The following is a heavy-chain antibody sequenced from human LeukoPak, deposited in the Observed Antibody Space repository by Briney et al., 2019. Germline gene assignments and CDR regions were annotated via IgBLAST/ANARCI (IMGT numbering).Heavy chain of an antibody. Sequence: ASVKVSCKASGYTFTGNYMHWVRQAPGQGLEWMGWINPNSGGTNYAQKFQGRVTMTRDTSISTAYMELSRLRSDDTAVYYCARAPPVTGYYYYMDVWGKGTTVTVSS. D-gene: IGHD4-17*01. J-gene: IGHJ6*03. V-gene: IGHV1-2*02. CDR1: GYTFTGNY. CDR3: ARAPPVTGYYYYMDV. CDR2: INPNSGGT.